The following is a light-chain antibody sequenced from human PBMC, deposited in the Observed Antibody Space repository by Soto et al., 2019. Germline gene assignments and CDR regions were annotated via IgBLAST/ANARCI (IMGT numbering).Light chain of an antibody. J-gene: IGKJ3*01. Sequence: DIVMTQSPDSLAVSLGERATINCKSSQSVLYSSNNKNYLAWYQQKPGQPPKLLIYWASTRESGVPERFSGSGSETDFTLTISSLQAEDVAVYYCQQYYSTPFTFGPGTKVDIK. CDR1: QSVLYSSNNKNY. CDR3: QQYYSTPFT. V-gene: IGKV4-1*01. CDR2: WAS.